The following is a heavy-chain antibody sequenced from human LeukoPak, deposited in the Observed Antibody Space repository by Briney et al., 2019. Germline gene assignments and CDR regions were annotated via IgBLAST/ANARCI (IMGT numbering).Heavy chain of an antibody. CDR2: IYYSGST. D-gene: IGHD1-26*01. CDR3: ARRRRLLGAFDI. V-gene: IGHV4-39*07. J-gene: IGHJ3*02. Sequence: PSETLSLTCTVSGGSISSGSYYWGWIRQPPGKGLEWIGYIYYSGSTYYNPSLKSRVTISVDTSKSQFSLKLSSVTAADTAVYYCARRRRLLGAFDIWGQGTMVTVSS. CDR1: GGSISSGSYY.